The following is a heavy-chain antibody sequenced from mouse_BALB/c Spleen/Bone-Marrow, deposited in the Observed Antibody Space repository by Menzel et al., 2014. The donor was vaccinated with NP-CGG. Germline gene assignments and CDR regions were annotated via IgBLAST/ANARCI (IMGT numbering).Heavy chain of an antibody. D-gene: IGHD2-14*01. V-gene: IGHV7-3*02. CDR2: IRNKANDYRT. CDR3: TRDRYNHYAMDY. J-gene: IGHJ4*01. CDR1: GFTFTDYY. Sequence: DVMLVESGGGLVQPGGSLRLSCATSGFTFTDYYMSWVRQPPGKALEWLGFIRNKANDYRTEYSASVEGRFTISRDNSQSILYLQMNTLRAEDSATYYCTRDRYNHYAMDYWGQGTSVTVSS.